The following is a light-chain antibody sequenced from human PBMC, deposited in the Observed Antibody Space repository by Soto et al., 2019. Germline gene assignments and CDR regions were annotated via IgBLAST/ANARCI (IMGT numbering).Light chain of an antibody. CDR3: SSYTSSSTLV. Sequence: QSALTQPASVSGSPGQSITISCTGTSSDVGGYNYVSWYQQHPGKAPKLMIYDVSNRPSGVSNRFSGSKSGNTASLTISGLHAEDEADYYCSSYTSSSTLVFGTGTKVT. CDR1: SSDVGGYNY. J-gene: IGLJ1*01. CDR2: DVS. V-gene: IGLV2-14*01.